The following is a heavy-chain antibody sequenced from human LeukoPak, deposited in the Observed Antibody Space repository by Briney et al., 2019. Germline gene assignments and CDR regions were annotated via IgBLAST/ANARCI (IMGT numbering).Heavy chain of an antibody. CDR2: IYYGGST. V-gene: IGHV4-39*01. D-gene: IGHD6-13*01. J-gene: IGHJ4*02. CDR1: GGSISSSSYY. CDR3: ARPQTGIAAAGTVDYFDY. Sequence: SETLSLTCTVSGGSISSSSYYWGWIRQPPGKQLEWIGNIYYGGSTFYSPSLKSRVTMSVDTSKNQFSLMLSYVTAADTAVYYYARPQTGIAAAGTVDYFDYWGQGTLVTVSS.